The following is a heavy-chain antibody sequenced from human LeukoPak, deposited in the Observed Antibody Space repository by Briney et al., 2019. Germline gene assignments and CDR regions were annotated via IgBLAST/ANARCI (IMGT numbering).Heavy chain of an antibody. CDR3: AHSGEYYKTSAYYSPFDY. D-gene: IGHD3-22*01. CDR2: VYWDDTK. J-gene: IGHJ4*02. Sequence: SGPTLVKPTQTLTLTCTFSGFSMSTIRMGVAWIRQPPGKALEWLAVVYWDDTKRYSPSLTNRLTITRDAPKNQVVLTMTNMDPVDTATYFCAHSGEYYKTSAYYSPFDYWGQGSLVTVSS. V-gene: IGHV2-5*02. CDR1: GFSMSTIRMG.